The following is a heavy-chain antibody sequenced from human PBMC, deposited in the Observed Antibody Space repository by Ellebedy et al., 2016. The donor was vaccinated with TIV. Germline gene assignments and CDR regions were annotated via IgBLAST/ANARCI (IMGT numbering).Heavy chain of an antibody. CDR2: INPNSGGT. J-gene: IGHJ4*02. Sequence: AASVKVSCKASEYTFTGHHMHWVRQAPGQGLEWMGWINPNSGGTNYAQKFQGRVTMTRDTSISTGYMDLSSLRSDDTAVYYCVSVGATAGVDKWGQGTLVTVSS. D-gene: IGHD1-26*01. CDR3: VSVGATAGVDK. V-gene: IGHV1-2*02. CDR1: EYTFTGHH.